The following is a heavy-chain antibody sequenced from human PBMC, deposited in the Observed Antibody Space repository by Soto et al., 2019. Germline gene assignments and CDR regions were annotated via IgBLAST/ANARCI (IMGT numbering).Heavy chain of an antibody. CDR1: GFTFSSYA. Sequence: GGSLRLSCAASGFTFSSYAMSWVRQAPGKGLEWVSAISGSGGSTYYADSVKGRFTISRDNSKNTLYLQMNSLRAEDTAVYYCAKDGIMITFGGVIVMAPIDYWGQGTLVTV. CDR2: ISGSGGST. J-gene: IGHJ4*02. V-gene: IGHV3-23*01. CDR3: AKDGIMITFGGVIVMAPIDY. D-gene: IGHD3-16*02.